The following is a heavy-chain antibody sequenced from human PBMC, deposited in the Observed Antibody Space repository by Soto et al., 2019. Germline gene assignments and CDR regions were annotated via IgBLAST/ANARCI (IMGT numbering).Heavy chain of an antibody. CDR1: GGSMSSFS. Sequence: SETLSLTCAVSGGSMSSFSWSWIRQPPGKGLEFIGSISHSGRSEYNPSLKDRIILSVDVSKNQFSLNLKSMKAADTAVYYCARVAVENYYDRWSGSSYYVLAVWGQGNTVAVSS. V-gene: IGHV4-59*13. J-gene: IGHJ6*02. CDR3: ARVAVENYYDRWSGSSYYVLAV. D-gene: IGHD3-3*01. CDR2: ISHSGRS.